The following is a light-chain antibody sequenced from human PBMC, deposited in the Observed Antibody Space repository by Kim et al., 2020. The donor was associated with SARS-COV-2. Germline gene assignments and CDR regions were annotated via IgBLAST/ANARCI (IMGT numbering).Light chain of an antibody. CDR1: LRDVGAYNY. V-gene: IGLV2-14*04. CDR3: SSYSISSPYV. CDR2: DFS. J-gene: IGLJ1*01. Sequence: QSITTSCIETLRDVGAYNYLSWYQLHPCKAPTLMIYDFSKRPSGVSNRFSGSRSGNTASLTISGLQAEDEADYYCSSYSISSPYVFGPGTKVTVL.